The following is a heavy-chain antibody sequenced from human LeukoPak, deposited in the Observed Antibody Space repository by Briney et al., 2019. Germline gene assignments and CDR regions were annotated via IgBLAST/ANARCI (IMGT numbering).Heavy chain of an antibody. V-gene: IGHV3-21*01. J-gene: IGHJ4*02. CDR2: INDAGSHI. D-gene: IGHD4-17*01. CDR1: GFMLSGSA. CDR3: ARDPTHYLRYGYFDY. Sequence: GGSLRLSCAASGFMLSGSAMNWVRQAPGKGLEWVSSINDAGSHIYYTDSVKGRFTISRDNAKNSLYLQMNSLRAEDSALYYCARDPTHYLRYGYFDYWGQGTLVTVSS.